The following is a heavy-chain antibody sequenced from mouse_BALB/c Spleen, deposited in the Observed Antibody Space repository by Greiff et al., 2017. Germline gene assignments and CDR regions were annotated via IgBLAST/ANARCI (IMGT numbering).Heavy chain of an antibody. CDR3: ARDGGVY. CDR1: GFTFSSYG. CDR2: INSNGGST. V-gene: IGHV5-6-3*01. J-gene: IGHJ4*01. Sequence: EVQLVESGGGLVQPGGSLKLSCAASGFTFSSYGMSWVRQTPDKRLELVATINSNGGSTYYPDSVKGRFTISRDNAKNTLYLQMSSLKSEDTAMYYCARDGGVYWGQGTSVTVSS.